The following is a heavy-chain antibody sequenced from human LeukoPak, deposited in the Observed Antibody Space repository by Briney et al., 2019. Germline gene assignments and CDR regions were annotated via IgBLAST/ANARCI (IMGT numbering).Heavy chain of an antibody. CDR1: GGSFSGYY. J-gene: IGHJ4*02. CDR2: INQSGST. D-gene: IGHD6-19*01. Sequence: SETLSLTCAVYGGSFSGYYWSWIRQPPGQGLEWIGEINQSGSTNYNPSLKYRVTISVDTSKNQFSLKLSSVTAADTAVYYCARGLWIAVAGRNGYNNGYYFDYWGQGTLVTVSS. CDR3: ARGLWIAVAGRNGYNNGYYFDY. V-gene: IGHV4-34*01.